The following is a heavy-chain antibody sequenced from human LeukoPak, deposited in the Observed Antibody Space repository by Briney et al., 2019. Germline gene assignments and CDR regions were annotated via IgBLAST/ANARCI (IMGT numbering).Heavy chain of an antibody. J-gene: IGHJ5*02. CDR2: IIPIFGTA. CDR3: ARDSVPGAYNWFDP. Sequence: GASVKVSCKAVGYTFTSNYMHWVRQAPGQGLEWMGGIIPIFGTANYAQKFQGRVTITADESTSTAYMELSSLRSEDTAVYYCARDSVPGAYNWFDPWGQGTLVTVSS. D-gene: IGHD2-2*01. CDR1: GYTFTSNY. V-gene: IGHV1-69*13.